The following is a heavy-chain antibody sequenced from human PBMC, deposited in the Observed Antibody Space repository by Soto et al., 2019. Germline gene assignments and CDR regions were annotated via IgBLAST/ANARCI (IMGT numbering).Heavy chain of an antibody. J-gene: IGHJ4*02. CDR3: ARDDDSSGYYPQYFDY. CDR1: GFPFSSYW. D-gene: IGHD3-22*01. V-gene: IGHV3-7*05. CDR2: IKQDGSEK. Sequence: GESLKISCAASGFPFSSYWMSWVRQATGKGLEWVANIKQDGSEKYYVDSVKGRFTISRDNAKNSLYLQMNSLRAEDTAVYYCARDDDSSGYYPQYFDYWGQGTLVTVSS.